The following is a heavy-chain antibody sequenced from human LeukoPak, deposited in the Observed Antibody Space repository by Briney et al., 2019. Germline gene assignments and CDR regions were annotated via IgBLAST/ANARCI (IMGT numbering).Heavy chain of an antibody. CDR2: IYYSGST. CDR1: GGSISSSSYY. Sequence: SETLSLTCTVSGGSISSSSYYWGWIRQPPGKGLEWIGTIYYSGSTHYNPSLKSRVTISVDTSKNQFSLNLSSVTAADTAVYYCARTPFGGWYESPDYWGQGTLVTVSS. V-gene: IGHV4-39*01. D-gene: IGHD6-19*01. CDR3: ARTPFGGWYESPDY. J-gene: IGHJ4*02.